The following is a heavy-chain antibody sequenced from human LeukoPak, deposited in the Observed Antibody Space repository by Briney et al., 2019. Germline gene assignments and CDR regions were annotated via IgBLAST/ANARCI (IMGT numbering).Heavy chain of an antibody. CDR3: ARDGDAVSAAIAGAFDL. CDR1: GGSISSGSYY. D-gene: IGHD2-2*01. J-gene: IGHJ3*01. CDR2: IYTSGST. Sequence: PSETLSLTCTVSGGSISSGSYYWSWIRQPAGKGLEWIGRIYTSGSTNYNPSLKSRVTISADTSKNQISLRLRSVTAADTAMFYCARDGDAVSAAIAGAFDLWGRGTMVTVPS. V-gene: IGHV4-61*02.